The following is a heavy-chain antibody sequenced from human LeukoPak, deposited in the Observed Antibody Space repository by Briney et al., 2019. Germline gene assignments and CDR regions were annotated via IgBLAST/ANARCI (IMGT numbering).Heavy chain of an antibody. CDR2: ISSSSNYI. CDR3: ARENYGSYYFDY. D-gene: IGHD4-17*01. CDR1: GFTFSSYS. J-gene: IGHJ4*02. Sequence: PGGSLRLSCAASGFTFSSYSMNWVRQAPGKGLEWVSYISSSSNYIYYADSVKGRFTISRDNTKNSLYLQMNSLSAEDTAVYYCARENYGSYYFDYWGQGTLVTVSS. V-gene: IGHV3-21*05.